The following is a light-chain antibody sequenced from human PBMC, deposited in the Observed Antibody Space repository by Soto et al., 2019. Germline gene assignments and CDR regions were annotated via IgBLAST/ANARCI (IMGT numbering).Light chain of an antibody. CDR2: GAS. V-gene: IGKV3-15*01. CDR3: EQYHNWPYT. J-gene: IGKJ2*01. Sequence: EIVMTQSPDTLSVSPGERATLSCRASQSVSSNLAWYQQKSGQAPRLLIYGASTRATGIPARFSGSGSGTEFTLTISSLQSEDFAVYYCEQYHNWPYTFGQGTKLEIK. CDR1: QSVSSN.